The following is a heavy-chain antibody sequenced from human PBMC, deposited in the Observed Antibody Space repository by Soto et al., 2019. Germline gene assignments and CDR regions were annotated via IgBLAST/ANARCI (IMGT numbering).Heavy chain of an antibody. CDR2: IYPGDSDT. Sequence: PGESLKISCKGSGYSFTSYWIGWVRQMPGKGLGWMGIIYPGDSDTRYSPSFQGQVTISADKSISTAYLQWSSLKASDTAMYYCARLPNYYDSSGYYLYYFDYWGQGTLVTVSS. J-gene: IGHJ4*02. V-gene: IGHV5-51*01. CDR1: GYSFTSYW. D-gene: IGHD3-22*01. CDR3: ARLPNYYDSSGYYLYYFDY.